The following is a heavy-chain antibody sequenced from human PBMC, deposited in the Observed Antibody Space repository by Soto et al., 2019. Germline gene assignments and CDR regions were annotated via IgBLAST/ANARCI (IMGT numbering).Heavy chain of an antibody. D-gene: IGHD3-3*01. CDR1: GGSISNYY. Sequence: PWESLCLTCTVSGGSISNYYCNWIRQPAGKGLDWIGRIDTSGSTNYNPYLTSRVTISVDTSKKELSLKLSSVTDAATALYYCARGGQDFWRGQFDHWGRGAMVTVS. CDR2: IDTSGST. CDR3: ARGGQDFWRGQFDH. J-gene: IGHJ4*02. V-gene: IGHV4-4*07.